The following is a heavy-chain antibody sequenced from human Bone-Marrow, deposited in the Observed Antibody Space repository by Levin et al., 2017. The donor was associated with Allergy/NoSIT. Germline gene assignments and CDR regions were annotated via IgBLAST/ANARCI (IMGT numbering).Heavy chain of an antibody. D-gene: IGHD3-9*01. Sequence: PGGSLRLSCAASGFTFGSFGMHWVRQAPGKGLEWVAVIWYDGSDKYYADSVKGRFTISRDNSKRTLYLQMNSLRAEDTAVYYCARATDYYGIDYWGQGTLVTVSS. CDR1: GFTFGSFG. CDR3: ARATDYYGIDY. CDR2: IWYDGSDK. V-gene: IGHV3-33*01. J-gene: IGHJ4*02.